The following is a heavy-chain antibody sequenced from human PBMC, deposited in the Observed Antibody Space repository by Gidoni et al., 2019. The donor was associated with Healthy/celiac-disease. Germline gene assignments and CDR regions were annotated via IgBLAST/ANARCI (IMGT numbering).Heavy chain of an antibody. CDR1: GSTFSHYV. Sequence: EVQLLESGRGVVQPVGSLSLSLAAPGSTFSHYVRSWVRQAKGKWLGGVSAIMGSGVRTYYEYSVKGRFTISRDSSKNALYLQMNSLMAEDTAVYYCAKDGCGKVLPYDAFDIWGQGTMVTVSS. J-gene: IGHJ3*02. V-gene: IGHV3-23*01. D-gene: IGHD2-21*01. CDR2: IMGSGVRT. CDR3: AKDGCGKVLPYDAFDI.